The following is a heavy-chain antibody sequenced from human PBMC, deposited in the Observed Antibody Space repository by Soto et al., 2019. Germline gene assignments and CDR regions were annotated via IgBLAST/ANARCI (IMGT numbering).Heavy chain of an antibody. CDR3: ARVHKNWFDS. J-gene: IGHJ5*01. V-gene: IGHV5-10-1*01. Sequence: GESLKISCKASGYNFTAFWIRWVRQTPGKGLEWLGKIDPSDSYTNYSPSFEGHVTISTDKSTTTAFLQWSSLRASDTALYYCARVHKNWFDSWAQGTMVTVSS. CDR1: GYNFTAFW. CDR2: IDPSDSYT.